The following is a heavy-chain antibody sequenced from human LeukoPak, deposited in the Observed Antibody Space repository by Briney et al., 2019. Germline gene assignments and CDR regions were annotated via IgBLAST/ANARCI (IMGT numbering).Heavy chain of an antibody. J-gene: IGHJ4*02. CDR3: ARAGSSHDY. CDR1: GGSFSGYY. V-gene: IGHV4-34*01. D-gene: IGHD6-6*01. Sequence: SETLSLTCAVYGGSFSGYYWSWIRQPPGKGLEWIGEINHSGSTNYNPSLKSRVTISVDTSKNQFSLKLSSVTAADTAVYYCARAGSSHDYWGQGTLVTVSS. CDR2: INHSGST.